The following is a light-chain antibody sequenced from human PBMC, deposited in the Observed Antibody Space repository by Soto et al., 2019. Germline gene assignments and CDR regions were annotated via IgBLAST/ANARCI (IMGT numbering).Light chain of an antibody. CDR3: QQYYSYPRT. CDR2: AAS. V-gene: IGKV1-17*01. CDR1: QGITKD. Sequence: DIQMTQSPSSLSASVGDRVTITCRASQGITKDLGWYQQKPGRAPKLLIYAASTLQSGVPSRFSGSGSGTDFTLTISCLQSEDFATYYCQQYYSYPRTFGQGTKVDIK. J-gene: IGKJ1*01.